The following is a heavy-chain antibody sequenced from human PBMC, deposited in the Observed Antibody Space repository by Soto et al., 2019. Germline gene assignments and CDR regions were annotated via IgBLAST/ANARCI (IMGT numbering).Heavy chain of an antibody. Sequence: LXLSCAASGFSLSIDAISWVRQATGKVLEWVSAISGSGGSTYYADSVKGRFTISRDNSKNTLYLQMNSLRAEDTAVYYCAKAQDTQCPKHVFDSWGQGTMFTVSS. CDR1: GFSLSIDA. V-gene: IGHV3-23*01. J-gene: IGHJ3*02. CDR2: ISGSGGST. D-gene: IGHD6-19*01. CDR3: AKAQDTQCPKHVFDS.